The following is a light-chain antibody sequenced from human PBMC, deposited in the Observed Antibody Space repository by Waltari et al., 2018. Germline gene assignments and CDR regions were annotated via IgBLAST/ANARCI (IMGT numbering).Light chain of an antibody. Sequence: DIQMTQSPSSLSASVGDRVTITCRASQTISSYLAWYQQKPGKVPKLLIYAASSLESGVPSLVSGSGSGTEFTLTISSLQPEDFATYYCQQHNSHPLTFGGGTKVEIK. J-gene: IGKJ4*01. CDR2: AAS. CDR3: QQHNSHPLT. V-gene: IGKV1-17*03. CDR1: QTISSY.